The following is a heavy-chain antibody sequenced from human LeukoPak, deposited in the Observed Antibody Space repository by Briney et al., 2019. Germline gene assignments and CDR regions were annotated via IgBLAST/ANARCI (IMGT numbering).Heavy chain of an antibody. D-gene: IGHD6-13*01. CDR1: GGTFSNYA. CDR2: IIPIFGTA. CDR3: AKGPNVEGIPGPPWY. J-gene: IGHJ4*02. Sequence: SVKVSCKASGGTFSNYAISWVRQAPGQGLEWMGGIIPIFGTANYAQKFQGRVTITADESTGTAYLELTSLRSEDTAVYYCAKGPNVEGIPGPPWYWGQGTLVTVSS. V-gene: IGHV1-69*13.